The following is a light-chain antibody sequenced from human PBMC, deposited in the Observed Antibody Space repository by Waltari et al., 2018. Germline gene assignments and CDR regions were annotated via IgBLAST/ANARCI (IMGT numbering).Light chain of an antibody. CDR2: GNS. CDR1: RSNIGAGYD. CDR3: QSYDSSLSGSV. Sequence: QSGLTQPPSVSGAPGPRVTISCTGSRSNIGAGYDFHWYQLLPGTAPKLLISGNSNRPSGVPDRFSGSKSGTSASLAITGLQAEDEAGYYCQSYDSSLSGSVFGGGTKLTVL. J-gene: IGLJ2*01. V-gene: IGLV1-40*01.